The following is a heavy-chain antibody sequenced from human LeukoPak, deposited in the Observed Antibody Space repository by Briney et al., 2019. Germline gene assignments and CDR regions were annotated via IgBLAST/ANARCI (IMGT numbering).Heavy chain of an antibody. CDR1: GGSFSGYY. J-gene: IGHJ5*02. CDR2: INHSGST. Sequence: SETLSLTCAVYGGSFSGYYWSWIRQLPGKGLEWIGEINHSGSTNYNPSLKSRVTISVDTSKNQFSLKLSSVTAADTAVYYCARGHASGTAGYNWFDPWGQGTLVTVSS. D-gene: IGHD1-1*01. CDR3: ARGHASGTAGYNWFDP. V-gene: IGHV4-34*01.